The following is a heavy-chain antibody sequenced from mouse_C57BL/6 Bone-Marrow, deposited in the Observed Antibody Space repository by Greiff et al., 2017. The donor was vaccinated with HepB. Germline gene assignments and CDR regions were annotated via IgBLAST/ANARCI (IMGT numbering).Heavy chain of an antibody. J-gene: IGHJ1*03. V-gene: IGHV1-15*01. CDR2: IDPETGGT. CDR3: TRLERYFDV. CDR1: GYTFTDYE. Sequence: QVQLKESGAELVRPGASVTLSCKASGYTFTDYEMHWVKQTPVHGLEWIGAIDPETGGTAYNQKFKGKAILAADKSSSTAYMELRSLTSEDSAVYYCTRLERYFDVWGTGTTVTVSS.